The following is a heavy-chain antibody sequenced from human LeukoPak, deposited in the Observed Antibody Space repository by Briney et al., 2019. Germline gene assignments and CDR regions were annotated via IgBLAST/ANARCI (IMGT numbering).Heavy chain of an antibody. Sequence: PSGTLSLTCAVSGGSISSSNWWSWVRQPPGKGLEWIGEINHSGSTNYNPSLKSRVTISVDTSKNQFSLKLSSVTAADTAVYYCARQSDSGWSLFGYWGQGTLVTVSS. V-gene: IGHV4-4*02. D-gene: IGHD6-19*01. CDR3: ARQSDSGWSLFGY. CDR2: INHSGST. J-gene: IGHJ4*02. CDR1: GGSISSSNW.